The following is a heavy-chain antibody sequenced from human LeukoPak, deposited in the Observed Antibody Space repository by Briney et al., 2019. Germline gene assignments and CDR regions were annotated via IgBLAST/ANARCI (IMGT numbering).Heavy chain of an antibody. CDR2: INPNSGGT. V-gene: IGHV1-2*02. CDR1: EYTFTGYY. J-gene: IGHJ4*02. D-gene: IGHD5-18*01. Sequence: ASVKVSCKASEYTFTGYYMHWVRQAPGQGLEWMGWINPNSGGTNYAQKFQGRVTMTRDTSISTAYMELSRPRSDDTAVYYCARAVDSYGYLDYWGQGTLVTVSS. CDR3: ARAVDSYGYLDY.